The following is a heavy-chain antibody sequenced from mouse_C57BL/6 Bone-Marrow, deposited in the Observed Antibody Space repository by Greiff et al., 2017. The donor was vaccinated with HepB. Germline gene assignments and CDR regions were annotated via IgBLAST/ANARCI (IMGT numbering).Heavy chain of an antibody. CDR1: GYTFTSYW. J-gene: IGHJ2*01. CDR3: ASSLYYYGSSWSY. CDR2: IVPNSGGT. Sequence: QVQLQQPGAELVKPGASVKLSCKASGYTFTSYWMHWVKQRPGRGLEWIGRIVPNSGGTKYNEKFKSKATLTVDKPSSTAYMQLSSLTSEDSAVYYCASSLYYYGSSWSYWGQGTTLTVSS. D-gene: IGHD1-1*01. V-gene: IGHV1-72*01.